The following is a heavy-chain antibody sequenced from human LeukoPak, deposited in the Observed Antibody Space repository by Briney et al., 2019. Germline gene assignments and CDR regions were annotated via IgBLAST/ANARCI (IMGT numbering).Heavy chain of an antibody. D-gene: IGHD2-21*01. V-gene: IGHV1-46*01. J-gene: IGHJ1*01. CDR1: GYTFINYY. Sequence: ASVKVSCKASGYTFINYYMHWVRQAPGQGLEWMGIINPSGGSTSYAQKFQGRVTMTRDTSTSTVYMELSSLRSEDTAVYYCARDESTSILWWWGQGTRVTVSS. CDR3: ARDESTSILWW. CDR2: INPSGGST.